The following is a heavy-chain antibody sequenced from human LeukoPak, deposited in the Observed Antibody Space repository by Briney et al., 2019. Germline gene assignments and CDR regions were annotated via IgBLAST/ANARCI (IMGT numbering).Heavy chain of an antibody. CDR2: IFPSGGEI. CDR3: ATYRQVLLPFES. V-gene: IGHV3-23*01. D-gene: IGHD2-8*02. CDR1: GLTFSTFA. J-gene: IGHJ4*02. Sequence: GGSLRLSCAASGLTFSTFAMIWVRQPPGKGLERVSSIFPSGGEIHYADSVRGRFTISRDNSKSTLSLQMNSLRAEDTAIYYCATYRQVLLPFESWGQGTLVTVSS.